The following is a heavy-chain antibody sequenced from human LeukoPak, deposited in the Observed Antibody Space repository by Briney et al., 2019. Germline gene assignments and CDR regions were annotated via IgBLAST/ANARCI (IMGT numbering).Heavy chain of an antibody. CDR1: GFGFSVYW. J-gene: IGHJ4*02. Sequence: GGSLRLSCAASGFGFSVYWMHWVRQAPGKGLVWVAHINEDGTSASLADSVKGRFTISRDNAKNTLYLQMNSLTVEDTAVYYCARVPTNSYGFGQWGQGSLVTVSS. V-gene: IGHV3-74*01. CDR2: INEDGTSA. CDR3: ARVPTNSYGFGQ. D-gene: IGHD5-18*01.